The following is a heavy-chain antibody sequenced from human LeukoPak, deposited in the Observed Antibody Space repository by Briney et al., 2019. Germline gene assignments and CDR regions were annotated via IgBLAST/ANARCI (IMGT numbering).Heavy chain of an antibody. J-gene: IGHJ4*02. V-gene: IGHV3-23*01. Sequence: GGSLRLSCAASGFTFSSYAMSWVRQTPGKGLEWVSGISDSGGSTYYADSVKGRFTISRDNSKNTLYLQMNSLRAEDTAIYYLAKMPVSYSSGWWTFDYWGQGTLVTVSS. D-gene: IGHD6-19*01. CDR3: AKMPVSYSSGWWTFDY. CDR2: ISDSGGST. CDR1: GFTFSSYA.